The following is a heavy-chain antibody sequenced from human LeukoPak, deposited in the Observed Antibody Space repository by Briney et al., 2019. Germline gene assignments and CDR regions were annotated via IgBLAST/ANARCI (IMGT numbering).Heavy chain of an antibody. V-gene: IGHV3-66*02. CDR1: GVTVSSHY. J-gene: IGHJ4*02. Sequence: GGSLRLSCAASGVTVSSHYMTWVRQAPGKGLEWVSVIYIDGSKYYADSVKGRFTISRDHSKNTLYLQLSSLRPEDTAVYYCARLPSYWGQGTLVTVSS. CDR3: ARLPSY. CDR2: IYIDGSK.